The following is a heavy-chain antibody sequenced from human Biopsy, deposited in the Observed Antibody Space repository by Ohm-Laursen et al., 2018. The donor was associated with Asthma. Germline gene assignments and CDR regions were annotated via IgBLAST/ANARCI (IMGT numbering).Heavy chain of an antibody. J-gene: IGHJ6*02. CDR3: ARRYSGSDRIVYYYSGLEV. Sequence: SSVKASCKASGDSFSNYAISWVRQAPGQGLEWMGGLIPVLGTPDHAQMFEGRVTITADESTSTAYMELSSLSSEDTAVYYCARRYSGSDRIVYYYSGLEVWGQGTTVTVSS. V-gene: IGHV1-69*01. CDR1: GDSFSNYA. D-gene: IGHD5-12*01. CDR2: LIPVLGTP.